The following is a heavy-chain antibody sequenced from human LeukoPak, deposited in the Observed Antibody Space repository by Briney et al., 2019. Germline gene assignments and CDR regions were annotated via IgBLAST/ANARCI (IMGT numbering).Heavy chain of an antibody. J-gene: IGHJ6*02. Sequence: SETLSLTCTVSGGSISSSSYYWGWIRQPPGKGLEWIGEINHSGSTNYNPSLKSRVTISVDTSKNQFSLKLSSVTAADTAVYYCARGMGMDVWGQGTTVTVSS. CDR3: ARGMGMDV. CDR2: INHSGST. CDR1: GGSISSSSYY. V-gene: IGHV4-39*07.